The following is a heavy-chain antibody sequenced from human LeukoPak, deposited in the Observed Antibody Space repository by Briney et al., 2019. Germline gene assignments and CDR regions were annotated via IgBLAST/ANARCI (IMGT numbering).Heavy chain of an antibody. CDR3: ARGWRYASYSGSSRWFDP. J-gene: IGHJ5*02. CDR1: GGSFSGYY. D-gene: IGHD6-6*01. V-gene: IGHV4-34*01. CDR2: INHSGST. Sequence: PSETLSLTCAVYGGSFSGYYWSWIRQPPGKGLEWIGEINHSGSTNYNPSLKSRVTISVDTSKNQFSLKLSSVTAADTAVYYCARGWRYASYSGSSRWFDPWGQGTLVTVSS.